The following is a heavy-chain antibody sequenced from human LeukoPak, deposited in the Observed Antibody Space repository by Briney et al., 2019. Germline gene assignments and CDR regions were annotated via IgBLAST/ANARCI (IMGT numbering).Heavy chain of an antibody. Sequence: SETLSLTCTVSGGSISSYYWSWIRQPPGKGLEWIGYIYYSGSTNYNPSLKSRVTIPVDTSKNQFSLKLSSVTAADTAVYYCARVTYYYDSSGYSWFDPWGQGTLVTVSS. CDR3: ARVTYYYDSSGYSWFDP. CDR2: IYYSGST. J-gene: IGHJ5*02. CDR1: GGSISSYY. D-gene: IGHD3-22*01. V-gene: IGHV4-59*01.